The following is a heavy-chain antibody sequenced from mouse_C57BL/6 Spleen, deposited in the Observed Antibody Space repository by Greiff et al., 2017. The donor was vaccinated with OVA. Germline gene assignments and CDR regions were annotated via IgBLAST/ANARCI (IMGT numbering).Heavy chain of an antibody. Sequence: QVQLKESGAELVKPGASVKLSCKASGYTFTSYWMHWVQQRPGRGLEWIGRIDPNSGGTKYNEQVKSKATLTVAQPSSTAYMQLSSLTTEDSAVYYWGREGKAYYSNLQAMDYWGQGTSVTVSS. CDR1: GYTFTSYW. V-gene: IGHV1-72*01. CDR3: GREGKAYYSNLQAMDY. D-gene: IGHD2-5*01. J-gene: IGHJ4*01. CDR2: IDPNSGGT.